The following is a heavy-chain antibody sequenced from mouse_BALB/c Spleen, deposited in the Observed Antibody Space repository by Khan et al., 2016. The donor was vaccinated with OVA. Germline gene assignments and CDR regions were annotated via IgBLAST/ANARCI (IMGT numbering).Heavy chain of an antibody. Sequence: EVELVESGGGLVQPGGSRKLSCAASGFTFSSFGMHWVRQAPEKGLEWVAYISSGSTTIYYADTVKVRFTISRDNPKNTLFLQMTSLRSEDTAIYYCTRREGLYAMDYWGQGTSVTVSS. J-gene: IGHJ4*01. CDR2: ISSGSTTI. D-gene: IGHD3-3*01. V-gene: IGHV5-17*02. CDR1: GFTFSSFG. CDR3: TRREGLYAMDY.